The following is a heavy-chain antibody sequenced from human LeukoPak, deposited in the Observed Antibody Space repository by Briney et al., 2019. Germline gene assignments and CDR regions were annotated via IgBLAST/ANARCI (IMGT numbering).Heavy chain of an antibody. CDR3: ARSCSSTSRPLWFGELCKGEDAFDI. Sequence: MPSETLSLTCAVYGGSFSGYYWSWIRQPPGKGLEWIGEINHSGSTNYNPSLKSRVTISVDTSKNQFSLKLSSVTAADTAVYYCARSCSSTSRPLWFGELCKGEDAFDIWGQGTMVTVSS. J-gene: IGHJ3*02. CDR1: GGSFSGYY. V-gene: IGHV4-34*01. D-gene: IGHD3-10*01. CDR2: INHSGST.